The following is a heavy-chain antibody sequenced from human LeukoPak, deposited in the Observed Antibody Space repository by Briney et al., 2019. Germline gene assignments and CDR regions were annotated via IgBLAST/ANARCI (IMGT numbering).Heavy chain of an antibody. V-gene: IGHV3-48*02. CDR2: ISSTSGSI. CDR3: VRSELGYCSRTSCVFDA. J-gene: IGHJ5*02. D-gene: IGHD2-2*01. CDR1: GFTFYSYS. Sequence: GGSLRLSCAASGFTFYSYSMNWVRQAPGKGLEWVSYISSTSGSIYYAESVKGRFTISRDNAQNSLHLQMNSLRDEDTAVYYCVRSELGYCSRTSCVFDAWGQGTLATVSS.